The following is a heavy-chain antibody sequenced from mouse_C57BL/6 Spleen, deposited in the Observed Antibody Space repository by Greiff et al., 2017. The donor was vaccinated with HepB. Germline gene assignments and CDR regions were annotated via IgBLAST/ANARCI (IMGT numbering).Heavy chain of an antibody. CDR1: GFNIKNTY. Sequence: EVKLQESVAELVRPGASVKLSCTASGFNIKNTYMHWVKQRPEQGLEWIGRIDPANGNTKYAPKFQGKATITADTSSNTAYLQLSSLTSEDTAIYYCASNFPSYYYGSSHYFDYWGQGTTLTVSS. V-gene: IGHV14-3*01. CDR2: IDPANGNT. CDR3: ASNFPSYYYGSSHYFDY. J-gene: IGHJ2*01. D-gene: IGHD1-1*01.